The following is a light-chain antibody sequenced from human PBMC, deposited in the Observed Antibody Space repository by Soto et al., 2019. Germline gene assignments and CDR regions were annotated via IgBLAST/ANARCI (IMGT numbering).Light chain of an antibody. CDR3: QQPTNWPIT. J-gene: IGKJ5*01. V-gene: IGKV3-15*01. CDR1: QTVHNN. CDR2: AVS. Sequence: EVVMTQSPATLSASPGESVTLSCRASQTVHNNYLAWYQQKPGQAPRLLIYAVSARATGIPARFSGSGSGTEFTLTINGPQSGHFAIYYCQQPTNWPITFGQGTQLEMK.